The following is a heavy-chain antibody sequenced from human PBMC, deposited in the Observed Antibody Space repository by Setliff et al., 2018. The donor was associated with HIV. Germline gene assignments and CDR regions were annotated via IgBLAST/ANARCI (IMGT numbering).Heavy chain of an antibody. J-gene: IGHJ1*01. V-gene: IGHV3-23*01. CDR1: GFTFNTYG. D-gene: IGHD6-19*01. Sequence: PGGSLRLSCAASGFTFNTYGMNWVRQAPGEGLEWVSRMSGINDNKYYGDSVKGRFTISRDNSKNTLSLQMDILRAEDTAIYYCAKEGSTAVAGYADYFKDWGQGTLVTVSS. CDR3: AKEGSTAVAGYADYFKD. CDR2: MSGINDNK.